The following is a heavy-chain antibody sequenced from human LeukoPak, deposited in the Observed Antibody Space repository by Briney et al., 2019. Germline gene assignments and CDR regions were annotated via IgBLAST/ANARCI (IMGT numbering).Heavy chain of an antibody. D-gene: IGHD2-21*01. V-gene: IGHV4-39*01. J-gene: IGHJ4*02. Sequence: SETLSLTCTVSGGSISSSSYYWGWIRQPPGKGLEWLGSIYYSGSTYFNTSVKGRVTISVDTSKNQFSLKLTSVTAADTAVYYCASVIVDLSDWGQGTLVTVSS. CDR1: GGSISSSSYY. CDR2: IYYSGST. CDR3: ASVIVDLSD.